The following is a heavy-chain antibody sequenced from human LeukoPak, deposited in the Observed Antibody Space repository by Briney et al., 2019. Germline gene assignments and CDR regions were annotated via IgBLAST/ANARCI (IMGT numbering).Heavy chain of an antibody. CDR2: IYYSGST. CDR1: GGSISSYY. CDR3: ARLGRITMVRGVIVGFDY. J-gene: IGHJ4*02. Sequence: SETLSLTCTVSGGSISSYYWSWIRQPPGKGLEWIGYIYYSGSTNYNPSLKSRVTISVDTSKNQFSLKLSSVTAADTAVYYCARLGRITMVRGVIVGFDYWGQGTLVTVSS. V-gene: IGHV4-59*12. D-gene: IGHD3-10*01.